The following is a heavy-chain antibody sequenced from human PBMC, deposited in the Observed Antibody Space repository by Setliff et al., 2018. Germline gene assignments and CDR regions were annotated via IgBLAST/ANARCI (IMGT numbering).Heavy chain of an antibody. D-gene: IGHD3-22*01. Sequence: GALRLSCTGSGFSLGDYAMYWVRQTPGKGLEWVGRIKSNSDGGTTDYAAPVKVRFSISRDDSKNTLYLQMNSLKTEDTAVYYCTTSFYDSSGYRFWGQGTLVTVSS. CDR3: TTSFYDSSGYRF. J-gene: IGHJ4*02. CDR1: GFSLGDYA. V-gene: IGHV3-15*01. CDR2: IKSNSDGGTT.